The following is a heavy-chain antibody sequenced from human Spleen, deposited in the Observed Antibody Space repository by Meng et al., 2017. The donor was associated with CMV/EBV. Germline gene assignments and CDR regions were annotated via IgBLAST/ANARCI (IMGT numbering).Heavy chain of an antibody. CDR1: GYSISSGYY. CDR3: ARGRDFWSGVGDY. D-gene: IGHD3-3*01. J-gene: IGHJ4*02. CDR2: IYHSGST. Sequence: SETLSLTCTVSGYSISSGYYWGWIRQPPGKGLEWIGSIYHSGSTYYNPSLKSRVTISVDTSKNQFSLKLSSVTAADTAVYYCARGRDFWSGVGDYWGQGTLVTVSS. V-gene: IGHV4-38-2*02.